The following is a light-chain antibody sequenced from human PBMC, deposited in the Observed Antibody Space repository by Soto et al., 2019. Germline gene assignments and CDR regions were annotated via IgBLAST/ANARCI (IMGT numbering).Light chain of an antibody. CDR1: QSVDIY. CDR3: QQRRNWPTLT. V-gene: IGKV3-11*01. CDR2: DAS. J-gene: IGKJ4*01. Sequence: ESVLTQSPGTLSLSPGERATLSCRVSQSVDIYLAWYQQKPDQPPRLIIYDASNRAAGVPDRFTGSGSGTDFSLTITSLETGDLGVYYFQQRRNWPTLTVGGGPKVEIK.